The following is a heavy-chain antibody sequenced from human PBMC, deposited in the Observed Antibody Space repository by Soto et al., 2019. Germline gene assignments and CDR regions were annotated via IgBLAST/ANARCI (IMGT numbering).Heavy chain of an antibody. CDR2: ISATGGGT. J-gene: IGHJ5*01. CDR1: GFKFSSYA. V-gene: IGHV3-23*01. Sequence: GGSLRLSCAASGFKFSSYAMSWVRQAPGKGLEWVPLISATGGGTYYADSVKGRFTISRDNSDNTLYLQVHSLRAEDTAVYYCAKDRRAGGNSAFYFDFWGQGAQVTVSS. CDR3: AKDRRAGGNSAFYFDF. D-gene: IGHD3-16*01.